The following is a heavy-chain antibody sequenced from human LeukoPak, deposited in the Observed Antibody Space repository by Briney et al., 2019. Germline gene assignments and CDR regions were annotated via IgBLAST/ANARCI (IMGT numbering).Heavy chain of an antibody. Sequence: GGSLRLSCAASGFTFSNAWMNWVRQAPGKGLEWVGRIKNKIASGTTDYAAPVKGRFTISRDDSKNTLFLQMNSLKTEDTAMYYCTTNGAFDIWGQGTMVTVSS. J-gene: IGHJ3*02. V-gene: IGHV3-15*01. D-gene: IGHD2-8*01. CDR2: IKNKIASGTT. CDR3: TTNGAFDI. CDR1: GFTFSNAW.